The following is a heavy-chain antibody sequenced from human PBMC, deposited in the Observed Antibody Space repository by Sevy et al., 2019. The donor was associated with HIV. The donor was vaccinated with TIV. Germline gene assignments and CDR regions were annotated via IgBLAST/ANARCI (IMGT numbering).Heavy chain of an antibody. D-gene: IGHD3-10*01. Sequence: SGPTLVKPTQTLTLTCTFSGFSLTTNGVGVGWIRQPPGKALEWLALIFWDDDKPYRPSLKKRLTITKDTSKNRVVLTMTDMDPVETATYYCAHSEYYYGSGSFYKRGGLFAPWGQGTLVTVSS. V-gene: IGHV2-5*02. CDR1: GFSLTTNGVG. CDR3: AHSEYYYGSGSFYKRGGLFAP. J-gene: IGHJ5*02. CDR2: IFWDDDK.